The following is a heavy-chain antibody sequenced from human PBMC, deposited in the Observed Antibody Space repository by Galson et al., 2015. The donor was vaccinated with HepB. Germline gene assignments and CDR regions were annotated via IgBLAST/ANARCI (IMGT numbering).Heavy chain of an antibody. Sequence: SLRLSCAASGFTFSSYWMSWVRQAPGKGLEWVANIKQDGSEKYYVDSVKGRFTISRDNAKNSLYLQMNSLRAEDTAVYYCARDFREGIGGAIDYYYYMDAWGKGTTVTVSS. CDR3: ARDFREGIGGAIDYYYYMDA. CDR1: GFTFSSYW. J-gene: IGHJ6*03. CDR2: IKQDGSEK. V-gene: IGHV3-7*03. D-gene: IGHD2-21*01.